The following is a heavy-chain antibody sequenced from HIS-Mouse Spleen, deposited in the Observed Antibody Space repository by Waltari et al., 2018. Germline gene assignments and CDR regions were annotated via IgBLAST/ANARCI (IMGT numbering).Heavy chain of an antibody. D-gene: IGHD6-13*01. CDR1: GGSISSSSHS. CDR3: AREIPYSSSWYDWYFDL. J-gene: IGHJ2*01. CDR2: IYYSGST. Sequence: QLQLQESGPGLVKPSETLSLPCTVSGGSISSSSHSWGWIRQPPGKGLVWIGSIYYSGSTYYNPSLKSRVTISVDTSKNQFSLKLSSVTAADTAVYYCAREIPYSSSWYDWYFDLWGRGTLVTVSS. V-gene: IGHV4-39*07.